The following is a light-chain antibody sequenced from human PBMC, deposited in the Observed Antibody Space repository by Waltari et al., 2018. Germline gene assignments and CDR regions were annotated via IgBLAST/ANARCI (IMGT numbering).Light chain of an antibody. CDR1: QSVSSSY. CDR2: GAS. J-gene: IGKJ2*01. Sequence: EIVLTQSPGPLSLSPGERATLPCRASQSVSSSYLAWYQQKPGQAPRLLIYGASSRATGIPDRFSGSGSGTDFTLTISRLEPEDFAVYYCQQYGSSPRTFGQGTKLEIK. V-gene: IGKV3-20*01. CDR3: QQYGSSPRT.